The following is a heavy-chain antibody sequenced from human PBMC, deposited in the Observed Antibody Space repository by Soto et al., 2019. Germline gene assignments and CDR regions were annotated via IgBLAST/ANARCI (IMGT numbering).Heavy chain of an antibody. D-gene: IGHD6-19*01. J-gene: IGHJ4*02. CDR2: INHSAIT. V-gene: IGHV4-34*01. CDR1: GVSFSGYY. CDR3: AIGPRMWLPGGGY. Sequence: QVQLEQWGAGLLKPSETLSLTCAVYGVSFSGYYWSWIRQPPGKGLEWLGEINHSAITDYNPSLKSRVTISIDTAKNQFSLKLDSVTDADTAVYYCAIGPRMWLPGGGYWGQGTLVTVSS.